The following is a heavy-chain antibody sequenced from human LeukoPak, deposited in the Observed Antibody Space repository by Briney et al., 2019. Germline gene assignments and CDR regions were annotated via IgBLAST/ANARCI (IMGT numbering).Heavy chain of an antibody. CDR1: GGSISSYY. CDR2: IYYSGST. D-gene: IGHD2-21*02. Sequence: PSETLSLTCTVSGGSISSYYWSWIRQPPGKGLEWIGYIYYSGSTNYNPSLKSRVAISVDTAKNQFSLKLSSVTAADTAMYYCARHACGGDCYSDYWGQGTLVTVSS. CDR3: ARHACGGDCYSDY. V-gene: IGHV4-59*01. J-gene: IGHJ4*02.